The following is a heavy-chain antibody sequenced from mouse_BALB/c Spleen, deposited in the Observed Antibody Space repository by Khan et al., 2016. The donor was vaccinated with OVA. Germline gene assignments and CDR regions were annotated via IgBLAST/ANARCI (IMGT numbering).Heavy chain of an antibody. D-gene: IGHD2-1*01. Sequence: EVQRQESGPDLVKPSQSLSLTCTVTGYSITSGYSWHWIRQFPGNKLEWMGYIYHSGSIKYNPSLKSRFPITRDTSKNLFFLKLNSVTTEDTATYYCVRDGNYMDYWGQGTSVTVSS. CDR2: IYHSGSI. CDR1: GYSITSGYS. CDR3: VRDGNYMDY. J-gene: IGHJ4*01. V-gene: IGHV3-1*02.